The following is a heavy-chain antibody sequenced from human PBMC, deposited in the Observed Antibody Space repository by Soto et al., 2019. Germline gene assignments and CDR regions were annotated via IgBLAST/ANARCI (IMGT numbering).Heavy chain of an antibody. Sequence: NPSETLSLTCTVSGGSISSSSYYWGWIRQPPGKGLEWIGSIYYSGSTYYNPSLKSRVTISVDTSKNQFSLKLSSVTAADTAVYYCARRRDCGGECYVTHWSFDLWGRGTLVTVSS. V-gene: IGHV4-39*01. CDR2: IYYSGST. CDR1: GGSISSSSYY. D-gene: IGHD2-21*01. CDR3: ARRRDCGGECYVTHWSFDL. J-gene: IGHJ2*01.